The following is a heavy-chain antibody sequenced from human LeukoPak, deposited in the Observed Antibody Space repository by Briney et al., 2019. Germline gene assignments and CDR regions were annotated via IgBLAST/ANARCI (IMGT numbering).Heavy chain of an antibody. CDR2: ISYGGST. CDR3: ARGKRGYSYANDY. V-gene: IGHV4-38-2*01. D-gene: IGHD5-18*01. CDR1: AYSISSDYY. Sequence: SETLSLTCGVSAYSISSDYYWGWIRQPPGKGLEWIASISYGGSTNYNPSLRSRVTISVDTSKNQFSLKLSSVTAADTAVYYCARGKRGYSYANDYWGQGTLVTVSS. J-gene: IGHJ4*02.